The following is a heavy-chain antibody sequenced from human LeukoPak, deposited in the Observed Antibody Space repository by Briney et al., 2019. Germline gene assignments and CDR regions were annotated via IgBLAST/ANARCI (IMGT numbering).Heavy chain of an antibody. CDR1: GYTFTSYD. CDR3: ARGRDIVVVPAKMPYYYYYMDV. D-gene: IGHD2-2*01. J-gene: IGHJ6*03. CDR2: MNPNSGNT. Sequence: ASAKVSCKASGYTFTSYDINWVRQATGQGLEWMGWMNPNSGNTGYAQKFQGRVTMTRNTSISTAYMELSSLRSEDTAVYYCARGRDIVVVPAKMPYYYYYMDVWAKGPRSPSP. V-gene: IGHV1-8*01.